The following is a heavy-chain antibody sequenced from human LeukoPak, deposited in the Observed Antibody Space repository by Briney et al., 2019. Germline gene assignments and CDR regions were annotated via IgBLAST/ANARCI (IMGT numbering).Heavy chain of an antibody. D-gene: IGHD3-10*01. V-gene: IGHV1-2*02. CDR1: GYTFTGYY. CDR3: ARDRSGGPYYYYYYGMDV. CDR2: TNPNSGGT. Sequence: ASVKVSCKASGYTFTGYYMHWVRQAPGQGLGWMGWTNPNSGGTNYAQKFQGRVTMTRDTSISTAYMELSRLRSDDTAVYYCARDRSGGPYYYYYYGMDVWGQGTTVTVSS. J-gene: IGHJ6*02.